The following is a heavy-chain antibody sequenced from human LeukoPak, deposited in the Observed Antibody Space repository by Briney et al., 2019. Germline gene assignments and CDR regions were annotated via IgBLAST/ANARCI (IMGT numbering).Heavy chain of an antibody. CDR3: ARDSYDISLYYYYGMDV. CDR2: IYSGGNT. Sequence: GGSLRLSCAASGFTVSSNYMSWVRQAPGKGLEWVSVIYSGGNTYYADSVKGRFTISRDNSKNTLYLQMNSLRAEDTAVYYCARDSYDISLYYYYGMDVWGQGTTVTVSS. D-gene: IGHD3-9*01. CDR1: GFTVSSNY. J-gene: IGHJ6*02. V-gene: IGHV3-66*01.